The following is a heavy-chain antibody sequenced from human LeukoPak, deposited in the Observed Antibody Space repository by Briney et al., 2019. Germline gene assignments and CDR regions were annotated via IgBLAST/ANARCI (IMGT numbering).Heavy chain of an antibody. CDR3: ARDQVDGYNFDY. J-gene: IGHJ4*02. D-gene: IGHD5-24*01. CDR2: IMPIFGTA. V-gene: IGHV1-69*05. Sequence: SVKVSCKASGGTFSSYAISWVRQAPGQGLEWMGRIMPIFGTANYAQKFQGRVTITTDESTSTAYMELSSLRSEDTAVYYCARDQVDGYNFDYWGQGTLVTVSS. CDR1: GGTFSSYA.